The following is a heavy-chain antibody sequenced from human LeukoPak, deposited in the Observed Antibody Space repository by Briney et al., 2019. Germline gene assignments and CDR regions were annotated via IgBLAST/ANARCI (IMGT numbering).Heavy chain of an antibody. V-gene: IGHV1-18*01. CDR3: ARVPGIAAAGIDY. J-gene: IGHJ4*02. CDR1: GDTFTSYG. D-gene: IGHD6-13*01. Sequence: ASVKVSCKASGDTFTSYGISCVRHTPGQRLERIGWISAHNGNTKYAQKVQGRATMTTYTSTSTACMEVRSVRSDETAVYYCARVPGIAAAGIDYWGQGTPVTVSS. CDR2: ISAHNGNT.